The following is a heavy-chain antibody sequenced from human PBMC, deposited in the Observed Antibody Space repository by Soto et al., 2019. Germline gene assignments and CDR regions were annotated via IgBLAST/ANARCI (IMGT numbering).Heavy chain of an antibody. CDR3: ARXTGGSYNTYYFYYGMDV. CDR2: ISAYNGNT. D-gene: IGHD2-15*01. CDR1: GYTFTSYG. Sequence: ASVKVSCKASGYTFTSYGISWVRQAPGQGLDWMGWISAYNGNTKYAQDLQGRVTMTTDTSTSTAYMELRSLRSDDTAVYYCARXTGGSYNTYYFYYGMDVWGPGTTVTVSS. V-gene: IGHV1-18*04. J-gene: IGHJ6*02.